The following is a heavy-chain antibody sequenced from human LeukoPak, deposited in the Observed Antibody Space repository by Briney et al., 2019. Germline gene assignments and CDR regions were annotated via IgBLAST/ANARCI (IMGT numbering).Heavy chain of an antibody. CDR1: GYTFTGYY. V-gene: IGHV1-2*02. CDR2: INPNSGGT. CDR3: ARSVYDFWSGYIFDY. D-gene: IGHD3-3*01. Sequence: ASVKVSCKASGYTFTGYYMHWVRQAPGQGLEWMGWINPNSGGTNYAQKFQGRVTMTRDTSISTAYMELSRLRSDDTAMYYCARSVYDFWSGYIFDYWGQGTLVTVSS. J-gene: IGHJ4*02.